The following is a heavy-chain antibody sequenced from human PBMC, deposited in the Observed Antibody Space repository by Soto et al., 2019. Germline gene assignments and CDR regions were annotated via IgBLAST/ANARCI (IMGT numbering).Heavy chain of an antibody. CDR3: ARVWNDGRFDY. CDR2: INHNGGAM. J-gene: IGHJ4*02. CDR1: VFTFSNYW. Sequence: GALRVSCAASVFTFSNYWMTWVRQAPGKGLEWVASINHNGGAMHYVDSVKGRFTVSRDNAKNSLYLQVNSLRAEDTAVFYCARVWNDGRFDYWGQGTLVTVSS. V-gene: IGHV3-7*01. D-gene: IGHD1-1*01.